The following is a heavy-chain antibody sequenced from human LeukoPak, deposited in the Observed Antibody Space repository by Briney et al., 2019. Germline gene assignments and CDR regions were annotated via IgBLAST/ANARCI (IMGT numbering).Heavy chain of an antibody. Sequence: GRSLRLSCAASGFTFSSYGMHWVRQAPGKGLEWVAVIWYDGSYKYYADSVKGRFTISRDNSKNTLYLQMNSLRAEDTAVYYCARALIAAVYYYGMDVWGQGTTVTVSS. J-gene: IGHJ6*02. D-gene: IGHD6-6*01. CDR1: GFTFSSYG. V-gene: IGHV3-33*01. CDR2: IWYDGSYK. CDR3: ARALIAAVYYYGMDV.